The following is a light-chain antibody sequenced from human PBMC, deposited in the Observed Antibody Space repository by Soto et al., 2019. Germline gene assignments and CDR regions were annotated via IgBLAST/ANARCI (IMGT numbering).Light chain of an antibody. J-gene: IGKJ1*01. CDR2: AAS. Sequence: EAVLTQSPGTLSLSPGDRATLSCRASQSVTNTYLAWYQQKPGQAPRLLMYAASSRATGIPDRFSGSGSGTDFTLTISRLEPEDFAVYYCQQYGSSVWTFGQGTKVDNK. CDR3: QQYGSSVWT. V-gene: IGKV3-20*01. CDR1: QSVTNTY.